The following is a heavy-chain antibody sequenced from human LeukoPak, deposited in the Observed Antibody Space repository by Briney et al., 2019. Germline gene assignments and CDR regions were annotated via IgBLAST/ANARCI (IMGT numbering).Heavy chain of an antibody. J-gene: IGHJ4*02. D-gene: IGHD4-17*01. Sequence: GGSLRLSCAASGFTFSTYWMHWVRQAPGEGLMWVSRINSDESNTDYADSVKGRFTIDRDNAKNTLYLQMNSLRAEDTAVYYCARDDYGDYFFPYWGQGTLVTVSS. CDR3: ARDDYGDYFFPY. V-gene: IGHV3-74*01. CDR2: INSDESNT. CDR1: GFTFSTYW.